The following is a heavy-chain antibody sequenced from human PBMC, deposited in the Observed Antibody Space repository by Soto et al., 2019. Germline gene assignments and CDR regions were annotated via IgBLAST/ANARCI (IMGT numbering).Heavy chain of an antibody. CDR1: GGSISSSNW. CDR2: IYHSGST. D-gene: IGHD3-22*01. V-gene: IGHV4-4*02. J-gene: IGHJ4*02. Sequence: PSETLSLTCAVSGGSISSSNWWSWVRQPPGKGLEWIGEIYHSGSTNYNPSLKSRVTISVDKSKNQFSLKLSSVTAADTVVYYCARLNGYYDSSGYYAYWGQGTLVTVSS. CDR3: ARLNGYYDSSGYYAY.